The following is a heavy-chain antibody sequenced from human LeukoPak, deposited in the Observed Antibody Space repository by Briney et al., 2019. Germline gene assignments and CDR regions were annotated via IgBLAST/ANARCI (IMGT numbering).Heavy chain of an antibody. V-gene: IGHV1-18*01. Sequence: ASVKVSCKASGYTFTSYGISWVRQAPGQGLEWMGWISAYNGNTNYAQKFQGRVTITADKSTSTAYMELSSLRSEDTAVYYCARGSGYDYLFDYWGQGTLVTVSS. CDR2: ISAYNGNT. J-gene: IGHJ4*02. CDR3: ARGSGYDYLFDY. D-gene: IGHD5-12*01. CDR1: GYTFTSYG.